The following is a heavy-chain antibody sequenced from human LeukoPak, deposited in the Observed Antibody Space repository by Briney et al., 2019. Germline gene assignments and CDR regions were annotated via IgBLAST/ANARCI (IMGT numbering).Heavy chain of an antibody. D-gene: IGHD3-9*01. Sequence: ASVKVSXKASGYTFTGYYMHWVRQAPGQGLEWMGWINPNSGGTNYAQKFQRRVTVTRDTSISTAYMELSRLRSDDTAVYYCARDRDSMRYFDWRYYYYYMDVWGKGTTVTVSS. CDR2: INPNSGGT. J-gene: IGHJ6*03. CDR3: ARDRDSMRYFDWRYYYYYMDV. V-gene: IGHV1-2*02. CDR1: GYTFTGYY.